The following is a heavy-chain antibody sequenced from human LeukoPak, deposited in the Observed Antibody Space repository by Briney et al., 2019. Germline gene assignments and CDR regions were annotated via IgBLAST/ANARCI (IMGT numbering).Heavy chain of an antibody. CDR1: GGSLSTAGYY. Sequence: SETLSLTCTVSGGSLSTAGYYWGWIRQPPGKGLEWIGSIYSGGRTYYNPSLESRVAISKDTSKNQFSLRLTSVTAADTAVYYCAKDHGLGSEFDYWGQGTLVTVSS. V-gene: IGHV4-39*07. D-gene: IGHD3-10*01. CDR3: AKDHGLGSEFDY. J-gene: IGHJ4*02. CDR2: IYSGGRT.